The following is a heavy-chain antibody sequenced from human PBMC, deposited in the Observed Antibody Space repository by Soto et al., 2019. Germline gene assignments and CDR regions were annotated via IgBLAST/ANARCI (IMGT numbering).Heavy chain of an antibody. CDR1: GFTFSSYA. D-gene: IGHD2-15*01. CDR3: AKDRVDIVVVVAATFDY. CDR2: ISGSGGST. V-gene: IGHV3-23*01. J-gene: IGHJ4*02. Sequence: GGSLRLSCAASGFTFSSYAMGWVRQAPGKGLEWVSAISGSGGSTYYADSVKGRFTISRDNSKNTLYLQMNSLRAEDTAVYYCAKDRVDIVVVVAATFDYWGQGTLVTVSS.